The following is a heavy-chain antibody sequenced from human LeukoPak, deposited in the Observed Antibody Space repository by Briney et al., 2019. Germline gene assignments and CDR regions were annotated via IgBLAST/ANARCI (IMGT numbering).Heavy chain of an antibody. Sequence: ASVKVSCKASGYTITSYAMHWVRQAPGQRLGWMGWTNAGNGNTKYSQKFQGRVTITRDTSASTAYLELSSLRSEDTAVYYCARATTVVDPFDYWGQGTLVTVSS. CDR3: ARATTVVDPFDY. CDR1: GYTITSYA. J-gene: IGHJ4*02. V-gene: IGHV1-3*01. D-gene: IGHD4-23*01. CDR2: TNAGNGNT.